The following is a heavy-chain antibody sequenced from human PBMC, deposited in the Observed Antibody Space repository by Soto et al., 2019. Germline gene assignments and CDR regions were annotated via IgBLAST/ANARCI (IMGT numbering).Heavy chain of an antibody. V-gene: IGHV3-74*01. Sequence: EVQVVESGGGLVQPGGSLRLSSEASGFTFSSYWMHWVRQVPGKGLAWVSRLNGDGTTTNYADSVKGRFTISRDNAKNTVYLQMSSLRAEDTAVYYCARGIRYQYGMDVWGQGTTVTVSS. CDR2: LNGDGTTT. CDR3: ARGIRYQYGMDV. J-gene: IGHJ6*02. D-gene: IGHD1-20*01. CDR1: GFTFSSYW.